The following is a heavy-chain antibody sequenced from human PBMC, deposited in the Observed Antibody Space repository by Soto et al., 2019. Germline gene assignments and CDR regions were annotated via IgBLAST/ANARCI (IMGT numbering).Heavy chain of an antibody. V-gene: IGHV3-15*05. CDR3: VAGSPFEY. D-gene: IGHD2-21*01. CDR1: GFIFRDAW. CDR2: VKSKSEGGTT. J-gene: IGHJ4*02. Sequence: LRLYCAASGFIFRDAWISWVRQAPGKGLEWIGRVKSKSEGGTTDYAALVKGRFTVSRDDSINTVSLQMDSLKMEDTAVYFCVAGSPFEYWGQGTLVTVSS.